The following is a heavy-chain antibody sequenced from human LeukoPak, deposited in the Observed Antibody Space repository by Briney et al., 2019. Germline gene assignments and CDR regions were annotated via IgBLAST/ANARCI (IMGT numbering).Heavy chain of an antibody. CDR1: GGSFSGYY. V-gene: IGHV4-34*01. CDR3: AGAVSGSSYYFDY. Sequence: SETLSLTCAVYGGSFSGYYWSWIRQPPGKGLEWIGEINHSGSTNYNPSLKSRVTISVDTSKNQFSLKLSSVTAADTAVYYCAGAVSGSSYYFDYWGQGTLVTVSS. CDR2: INHSGST. D-gene: IGHD1-26*01. J-gene: IGHJ4*02.